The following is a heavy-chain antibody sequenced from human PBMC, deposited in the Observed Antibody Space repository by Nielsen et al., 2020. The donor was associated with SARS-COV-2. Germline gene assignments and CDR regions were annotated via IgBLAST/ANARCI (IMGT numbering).Heavy chain of an antibody. CDR3: AKQRTFTFSNDAFDI. CDR1: GFTFDDYA. CDR2: ISGGADTT. J-gene: IGHJ3*02. Sequence: GESLKISCAASGFTFDDYAMHWVRQAPGKGLEWVSAISGGADTTDYADSVKGRFTISRDDSKNTLYLHMISLRADDTAIYYCAKQRTFTFSNDAFDIWGQGTLVTVSS. V-gene: IGHV3-23*01. D-gene: IGHD2-2*01.